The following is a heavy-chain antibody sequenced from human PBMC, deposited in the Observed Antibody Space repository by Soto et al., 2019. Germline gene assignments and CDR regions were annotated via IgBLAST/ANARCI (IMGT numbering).Heavy chain of an antibody. CDR2: IYYSGST. D-gene: IGHD3-3*01. J-gene: IGHJ4*02. CDR1: GGSISSYY. Sequence: SETLFLTCTVSGGSISSYYWSWIRQPPGKGLEWIGYIYYSGSTNYNPSLKSRVTISVDTSKNQFSLKLSALTAADTAVYYCARDPDFWSRGTVVTVSS. V-gene: IGHV4-59*01. CDR3: ARDPDF.